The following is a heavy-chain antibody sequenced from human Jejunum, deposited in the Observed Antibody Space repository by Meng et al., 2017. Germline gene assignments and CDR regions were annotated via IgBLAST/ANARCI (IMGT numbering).Heavy chain of an antibody. J-gene: IGHJ4*02. Sequence: GGSLRLSCAASGFTFSNYAMLWVRQAPGKGLEWVAVKSFDGTYEYYADSVKGRFTISRDNSKKTLYLQMTSLRAEDTAVYYCARTKIDFYDSSGFLDYWGQGTLVTVSS. CDR1: GFTFSNYA. V-gene: IGHV3-30*04. D-gene: IGHD3-22*01. CDR3: ARTKIDFYDSSGFLDY. CDR2: KSFDGTYE.